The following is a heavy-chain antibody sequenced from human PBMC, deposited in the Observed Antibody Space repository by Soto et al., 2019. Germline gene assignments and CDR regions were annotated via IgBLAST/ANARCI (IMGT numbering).Heavy chain of an antibody. CDR1: GYSFTNND. Sequence: QVKLVQSGAEVREPGASVKVSCKASGYSFTNNDVSWVRQATGQGLEWMGWMNPGSGDTGYAQKFQGRVTMTRDISIATAYMELSSLTSDDTAIYYCARMATFGSLNWFDPWGQGTLVTVSS. CDR2: MNPGSGDT. D-gene: IGHD3-16*01. J-gene: IGHJ5*02. V-gene: IGHV1-8*01. CDR3: ARMATFGSLNWFDP.